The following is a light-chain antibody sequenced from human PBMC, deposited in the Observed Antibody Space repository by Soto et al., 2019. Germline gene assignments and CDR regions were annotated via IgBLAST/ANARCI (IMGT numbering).Light chain of an antibody. J-gene: IGLJ3*02. CDR2: TNN. CDR1: NSNIGSNT. V-gene: IGLV1-44*01. Sequence: QSVLTQSPSTSGTPGQRVTISCSGSNSNIGSNTVNWYRQLPGTAPKLLIYTNNQRPSGVPDRFSGSKSGTSASLAISGLQSDDEADYYCAAWDDSLSAWVFGGGTKVTVL. CDR3: AAWDDSLSAWV.